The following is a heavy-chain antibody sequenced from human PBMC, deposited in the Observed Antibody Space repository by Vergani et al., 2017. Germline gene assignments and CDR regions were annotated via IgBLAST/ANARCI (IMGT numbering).Heavy chain of an antibody. CDR1: GGSFSGYY. Sequence: QVQLQQWGAGLLKPSETLSLTCAVYGGSFSGYYWSWIRQPPGKGLEWIGEINHGGSTNYNPSLKSRVTISVDTPKNQFSLKLSSVTAADTAVYYCARGLPGYCGGGSCYSPRPIRAKPNWFDPWGQGTLVTVSS. CDR2: INHGGST. V-gene: IGHV4-34*01. CDR3: ARGLPGYCGGGSCYSPRPIRAKPNWFDP. J-gene: IGHJ5*02. D-gene: IGHD2-15*01.